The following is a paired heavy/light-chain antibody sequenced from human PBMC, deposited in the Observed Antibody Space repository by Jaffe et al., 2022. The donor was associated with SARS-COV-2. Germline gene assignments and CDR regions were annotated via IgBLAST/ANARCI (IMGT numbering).Heavy chain of an antibody. J-gene: IGHJ4*02. CDR2: ISYDGSTE. V-gene: IGHV3-30*04. CDR3: AREYYYGSGSYYRNRNYLDY. CDR1: GFTFSNSA. D-gene: IGHD3-10*01. Sequence: QVQLVESGGGVVQPGRSLRLSCAASGFTFSNSAMHWVRQAPGKGLEWVAVISYDGSTESYADSVKGRFTISRDNSMNTLYLQVNSLRAEDTAVYYCAREYYYGSGSYYRNRNYLDYWGQGTLVTVSS.
Light chain of an antibody. CDR1: QNIGSY. J-gene: IGKJ1*01. Sequence: DIQMTQSPSSLSASVGDRVTITCRASQNIGSYLNWYQQKPGKVPKVLIYAASSLQSGVPSTFSGSGSGTDFTLTISSLQPEDFATYYCQQTYSAWTFGQGTKVEIK. CDR3: QQTYSAWT. V-gene: IGKV1-39*01. CDR2: AAS.